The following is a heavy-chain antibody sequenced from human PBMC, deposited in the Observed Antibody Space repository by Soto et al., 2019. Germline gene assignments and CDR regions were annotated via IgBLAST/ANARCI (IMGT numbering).Heavy chain of an antibody. Sequence: QITLNESGPTQVKPRQTLTLTCTFSGFSLTTSGVGVGWIRQSPGKAPEWLALIYWDDDKRYSPSLKRRLTITKDTSKNQVVLTMADLDPADTATYYCAHRVLRTVFGLVTTTAIYFDFWGQVTPVAVSS. CDR1: GFSLTTSGVG. V-gene: IGHV2-5*02. CDR3: AHRVLRTVFGLVTTTAIYFDF. CDR2: IYWDDDK. J-gene: IGHJ4*02. D-gene: IGHD3-3*01.